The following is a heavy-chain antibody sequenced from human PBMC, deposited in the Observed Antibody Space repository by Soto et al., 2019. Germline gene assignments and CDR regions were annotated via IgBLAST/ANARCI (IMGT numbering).Heavy chain of an antibody. CDR1: GYTFTSYA. V-gene: IGHV1-3*01. CDR3: ARVGRSVVVVAATLVRDAFDI. CDR2: INAGNGNT. Sequence: ASVKVSCKASGYTFTSYAMHWVRQAPGQRLEWMGWINAGNGNTKYSQKFQGRVTITRDTSASTAYMELSSLRSEDTAVYYCARVGRSVVVVAATLVRDAFDIWGQGTMVTVSS. D-gene: IGHD2-15*01. J-gene: IGHJ3*02.